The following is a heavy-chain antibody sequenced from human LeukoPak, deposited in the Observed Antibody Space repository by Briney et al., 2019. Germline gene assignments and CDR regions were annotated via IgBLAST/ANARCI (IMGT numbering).Heavy chain of an antibody. D-gene: IGHD6-19*01. J-gene: IGHJ4*02. V-gene: IGHV3-21*01. CDR1: GFTFSCYS. Sequence: GGSLRLSCAASGFTFSCYSMNWVRQAPGKGLEWVSSISSSSSYIYYADSVKGRFTISRDNAKNTLYLQMNSLRAEDTAVYYCARVTAVAGTSVGVDAWGQGILVTVS. CDR3: ARVTAVAGTSVGVDA. CDR2: ISSSSSYI.